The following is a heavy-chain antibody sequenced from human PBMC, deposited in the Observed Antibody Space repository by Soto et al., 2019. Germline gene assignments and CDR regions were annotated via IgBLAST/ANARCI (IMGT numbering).Heavy chain of an antibody. D-gene: IGHD3-10*01. CDR2: INTDGSST. V-gene: IGHV3-74*01. J-gene: IGHJ4*02. Sequence: EVQLVESGGGLVQPGGSLRLSCAVSGFTFSSFWMHWVRQAPGEGLVWVSRINTDGSSTSYADSVKGRFTISRDNAKNTLYLIMNSLRVEDTAMYYCAKRGVDTFGLSYWGQGTLVTVSS. CDR1: GFTFSSFW. CDR3: AKRGVDTFGLSY.